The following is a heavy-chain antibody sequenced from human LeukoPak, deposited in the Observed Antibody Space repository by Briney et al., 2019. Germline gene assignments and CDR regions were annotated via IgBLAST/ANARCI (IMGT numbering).Heavy chain of an antibody. CDR1: GYTFTSYY. J-gene: IGHJ5*02. CDR2: INPSGGST. CDR3: ARGNAYYYDSSGYYPNWFDP. V-gene: IGHV1-46*01. D-gene: IGHD3-22*01. Sequence: ASVKVSCKASGYTFTSYYMHWVREAPGQGLEWMGIINPSGGSTSYAQKFQGRVTMTRDMSTSTIYMELSSLRSEDTAVYYCARGNAYYYDSSGYYPNWFDPWGQGTLVSVSS.